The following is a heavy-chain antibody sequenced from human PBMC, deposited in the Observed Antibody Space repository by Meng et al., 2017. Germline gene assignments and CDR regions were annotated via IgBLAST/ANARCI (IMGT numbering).Heavy chain of an antibody. CDR3: ARGQESNYYDSSGYFLAFDI. CDR2: IISIFGTA. J-gene: IGHJ3*02. Sequence: SVKVSCKASGGTFTSYAISWVRQAPGQGLEWMGGIISIFGTANYAQKFQGRVTITADESTSTAYMELSSLRSEDTAVYYCARGQESNYYDSSGYFLAFDIWGQGTMVTVSS. CDR1: GGTFTSYA. V-gene: IGHV1-69*13. D-gene: IGHD3-22*01.